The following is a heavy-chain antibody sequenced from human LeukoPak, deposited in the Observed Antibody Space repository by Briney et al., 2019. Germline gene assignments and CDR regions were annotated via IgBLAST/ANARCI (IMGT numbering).Heavy chain of an antibody. CDR3: ARDNGYSGYDGQYYFDF. J-gene: IGHJ4*02. CDR1: GFTFSSYS. V-gene: IGHV3-21*01. CDR2: ISSTSDYI. D-gene: IGHD5-12*01. Sequence: GGSLRLSCAASGFTFSSYSMNWVRQAPGQRLEWVSSISSTSDYIHYADSVKGRFTISRDNAKKSLYLQMNSLRAEDTAVYYCARDNGYSGYDGQYYFDFWGQGALVTVSA.